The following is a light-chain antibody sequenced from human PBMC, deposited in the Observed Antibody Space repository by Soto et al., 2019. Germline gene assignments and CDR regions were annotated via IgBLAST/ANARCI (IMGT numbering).Light chain of an antibody. CDR1: SSNIGAGFD. J-gene: IGLJ1*01. CDR2: GNT. V-gene: IGLV1-40*01. CDR3: QSYDSSLSAYV. Sequence: QSVLTQPPSVSGAPGQRVAISCTVSSSNIGAGFDVHWYQHLPGTAPKLLIFGNTNRPSGVPDRFSGSKSGTSASLAITGLQADDEADYYCQSYDSSLSAYVFGTGTKVTVL.